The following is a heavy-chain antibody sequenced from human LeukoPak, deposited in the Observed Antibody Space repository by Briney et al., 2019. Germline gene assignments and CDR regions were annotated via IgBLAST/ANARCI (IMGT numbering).Heavy chain of an antibody. V-gene: IGHV3-9*01. J-gene: IGHJ5*02. Sequence: GGSLRLSCAASGFTFDDYAMHWVRQAPGKGLEWVSGISWNSGSIGYADSVKGRFTISRDNAKNSLYLQMNSLRAEDTAVYYCARAFDPWGQGTLVTVSS. CDR2: ISWNSGSI. CDR3: ARAFDP. CDR1: GFTFDDYA.